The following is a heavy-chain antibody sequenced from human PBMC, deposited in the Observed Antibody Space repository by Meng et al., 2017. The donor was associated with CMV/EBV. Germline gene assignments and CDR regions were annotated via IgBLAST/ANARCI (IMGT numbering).Heavy chain of an antibody. D-gene: IGHD3-3*01. CDR1: GGSISSSSYY. J-gene: IGHJ5*02. CDR3: ARLDDFWSGSTRYWFDP. V-gene: IGHV4-39*01. Sequence: GSLRLSCTVSGGSISSSSYYWGWFRQPPGKGLEWIGSIYYSGSTYYNQSLKSRVTISVDTSKNQFSLKLSSVTAADTAVYYCARLDDFWSGSTRYWFDPWGQGTLVTVSS. CDR2: IYYSGST.